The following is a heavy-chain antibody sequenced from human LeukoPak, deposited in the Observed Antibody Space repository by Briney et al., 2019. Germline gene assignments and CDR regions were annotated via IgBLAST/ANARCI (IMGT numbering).Heavy chain of an antibody. V-gene: IGHV1-46*01. J-gene: IGHJ5*02. Sequence: ASVKVSCKASGYTFTGYYMHWVRQAPGQGLEWMGLINPSGSDTVYAQKFQGRVTMTRDMSTSTDYMELSRLRFDDTAVYYCARDNSVGDTAWWFDPWGQGTLVTVSS. CDR2: INPSGSDT. D-gene: IGHD1-26*01. CDR3: ARDNSVGDTAWWFDP. CDR1: GYTFTGYY.